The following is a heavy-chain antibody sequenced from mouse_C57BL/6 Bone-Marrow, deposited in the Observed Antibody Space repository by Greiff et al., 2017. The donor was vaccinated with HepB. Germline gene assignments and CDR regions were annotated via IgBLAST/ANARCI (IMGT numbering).Heavy chain of an antibody. Sequence: VKLVESGPELVKPGASVKISCKASGYTFTDYYINWVKQRPGQGLEWIGWIFPGSGSTYYNEKFKGKATLTVDKSSSTAYMLLSSLTSEDSAVYFCARNYGRTTWFGYWGPGTLVTVSA. J-gene: IGHJ3*01. CDR3: ARNYGRTTWFGY. CDR1: GYTFTDYY. CDR2: IFPGSGST. V-gene: IGHV1-75*01. D-gene: IGHD1-1*01.